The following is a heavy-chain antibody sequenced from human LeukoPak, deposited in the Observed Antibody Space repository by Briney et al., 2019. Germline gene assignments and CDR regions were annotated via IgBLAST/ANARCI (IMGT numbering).Heavy chain of an antibody. V-gene: IGHV3-66*01. Sequence: PGGSLRLSCVASGITFSRSAMTWVRQAPGKGLEWVSVIYSGGSTYYADSVKGRFTISRDNSKNTLYLQMNSLRAEDTAVYYCARERITMVRGTNWFDPWGQGTLVTVSS. CDR2: IYSGGST. CDR1: GITFSRSA. CDR3: ARERITMVRGTNWFDP. D-gene: IGHD3-10*01. J-gene: IGHJ5*02.